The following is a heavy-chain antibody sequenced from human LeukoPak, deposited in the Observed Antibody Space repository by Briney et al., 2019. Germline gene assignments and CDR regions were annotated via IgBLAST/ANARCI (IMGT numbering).Heavy chain of an antibody. CDR1: GFTFSSFG. V-gene: IGHV3-30*03. Sequence: PGGSLRLSCAASGFTFSSFGMHWVRQAPGKGLEWVAVISYDGSSKYYADSVKGRFTISRDNSKNTLYLQMNSLRAEDTAVYYCARGTGYSVFDIWGQGTMVTVSS. J-gene: IGHJ3*02. CDR3: ARGTGYSVFDI. D-gene: IGHD1-26*01. CDR2: ISYDGSSK.